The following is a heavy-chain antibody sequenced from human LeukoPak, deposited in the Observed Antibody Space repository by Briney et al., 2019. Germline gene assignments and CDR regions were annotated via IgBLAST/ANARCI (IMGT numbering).Heavy chain of an antibody. D-gene: IGHD6-13*01. CDR3: ARGRRQPYFDY. J-gene: IGHJ4*02. CDR2: IYYSGST. Sequence: SETLSLTCTVSGGSISSSSYYWGWIRQPPGKGLEWIGSIYYSGSTYYNPSLKSRVTISVDTSKNQFSLKLSSVTAADTAVYYCARGRRQPYFDYWGQGTLVTVSS. CDR1: GGSISSSSYY. V-gene: IGHV4-39*07.